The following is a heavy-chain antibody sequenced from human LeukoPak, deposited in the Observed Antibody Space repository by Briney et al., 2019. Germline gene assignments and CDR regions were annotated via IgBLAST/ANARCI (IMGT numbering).Heavy chain of an antibody. Sequence: PSETLSLTCTVSGGSISSYYWSWIRQPPGKGLEWIGYFSDSGSTNYNPSLKSRVTISVDTSKNQFSLKLSSVTAADTAVYYCARHGTSGTNLNWFDPWGQGTLVTVSS. V-gene: IGHV4-59*01. CDR3: ARHGTSGTNLNWFDP. D-gene: IGHD1-1*01. J-gene: IGHJ5*02. CDR2: FSDSGST. CDR1: GGSISSYY.